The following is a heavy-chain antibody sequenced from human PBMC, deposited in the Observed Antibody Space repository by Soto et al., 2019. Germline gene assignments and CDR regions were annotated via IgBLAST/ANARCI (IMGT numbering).Heavy chain of an antibody. CDR2: ITGNSARI. V-gene: IGHV3-23*01. CDR3: AKNGDFDYDAFDV. Sequence: LRLSCAASDSTIGRYAMSWVRQAPGKGLEWVSGITGNSARIYYADSVKGRFSISRDNSKNTLYLQMDTLRAEDTAVYYCAKNGDFDYDAFDVWGQGTVVTVSS. J-gene: IGHJ3*01. CDR1: DSTIGRYA. D-gene: IGHD3-16*01.